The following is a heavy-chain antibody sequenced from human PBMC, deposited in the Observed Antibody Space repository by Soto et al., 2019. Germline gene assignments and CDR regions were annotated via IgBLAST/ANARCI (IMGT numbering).Heavy chain of an antibody. J-gene: IGHJ6*02. CDR2: MNPNSGNT. CDR3: AREGSSSSVSDYYYGMDV. Sequence: QVQLVQSGAEVKKPGASVKVSCKASGYTFTSYDINWVRQATGQGLEWMGWMNPNSGNTGYAQKFQGRVNMTRNTSISTAYMELSSLRSEDTAVYYCAREGSSSSVSDYYYGMDVWGQGTTVTVSS. CDR1: GYTFTSYD. D-gene: IGHD6-6*01. V-gene: IGHV1-8*01.